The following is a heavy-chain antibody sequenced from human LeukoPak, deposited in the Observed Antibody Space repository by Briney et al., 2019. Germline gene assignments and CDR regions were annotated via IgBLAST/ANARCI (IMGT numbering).Heavy chain of an antibody. V-gene: IGHV1-18*04. J-gene: IGHJ4*02. CDR2: ISAYNGNT. CDR3: AREEGGLRYLDYFDY. Sequence: ASVKVSCKASGYTFTSYGISWVRQAPGQGLEWMGWISAYNGNTNYAQKLQGRVTMTTDTSTSTAYMELRSLRSDDTAVYYCAREEGGLRYLDYFDYWGQGTLVTVSS. CDR1: GYTFTSYG. D-gene: IGHD3-9*01.